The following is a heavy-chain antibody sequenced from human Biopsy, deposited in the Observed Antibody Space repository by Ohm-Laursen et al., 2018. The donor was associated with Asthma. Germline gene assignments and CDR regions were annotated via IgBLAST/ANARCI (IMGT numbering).Heavy chain of an antibody. V-gene: IGHV1-69*01. CDR3: ARKAGSCISRTCYSLDF. D-gene: IGHD2-2*01. Sequence: ESSVTVSCKSLGGTFNTYVIGWVRLAPGQGLEWMGGINSVFGTTTYPQKFQDRVTITADDSTSTVYMELSSLRSEDTAVYYCARKAGSCISRTCYSLDFWGQGTLVTVSS. CDR1: GGTFNTYV. CDR2: INSVFGTT. J-gene: IGHJ4*02.